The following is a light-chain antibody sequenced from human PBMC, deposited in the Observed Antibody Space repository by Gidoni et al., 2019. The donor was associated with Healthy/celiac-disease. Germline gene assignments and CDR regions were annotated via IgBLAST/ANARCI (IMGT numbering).Light chain of an antibody. Sequence: EIVMTQSPATLSVSPGERATLSCRASQSVSSNLAWYQQKPGQAPRLLIYGAATRATGIPARLSGSGSGTEFTLTISSLQAEDFAVYYCQQYNNWRPITFXQXTRLEIK. CDR3: QQYNNWRPIT. CDR2: GAA. V-gene: IGKV3-15*01. CDR1: QSVSSN. J-gene: IGKJ5*01.